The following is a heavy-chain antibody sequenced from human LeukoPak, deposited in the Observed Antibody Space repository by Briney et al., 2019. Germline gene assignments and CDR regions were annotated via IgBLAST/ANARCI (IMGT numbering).Heavy chain of an antibody. Sequence: SETLSLTCTVSGGSISSYYWSWIRQPPGKGLEWIGYIYYSGSTNYNPSLKSRVTISVDTSKNQFSLKLSSVTAADTGVYYCARVQVTYGMDVWGQGTTVTVSS. CDR1: GGSISSYY. CDR2: IYYSGST. CDR3: ARVQVTYGMDV. D-gene: IGHD2-21*02. V-gene: IGHV4-59*01. J-gene: IGHJ6*02.